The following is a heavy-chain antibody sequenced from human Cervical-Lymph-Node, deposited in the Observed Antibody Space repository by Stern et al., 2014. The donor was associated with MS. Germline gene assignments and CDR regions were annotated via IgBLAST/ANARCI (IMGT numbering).Heavy chain of an antibody. V-gene: IGHV5-51*01. CDR3: ARRHCSSRRCGWFDP. Sequence: EVQLVESGAEVKKPGESLKISCKGSGYSFTSYWIGWVRQMPGKGLEWRGMLNPGDSDTRYSPSFQGQVTISADKSISTAYLQWSSLKASDTAMYYCARRHCSSRRCGWFDPWGQGTLVTVSS. CDR1: GYSFTSYW. CDR2: LNPGDSDT. D-gene: IGHD2-2*01. J-gene: IGHJ5*02.